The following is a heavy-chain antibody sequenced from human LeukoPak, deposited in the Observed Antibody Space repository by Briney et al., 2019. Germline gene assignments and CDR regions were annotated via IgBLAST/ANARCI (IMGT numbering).Heavy chain of an antibody. J-gene: IGHJ6*02. CDR2: IYHSGST. Sequence: PSETLSLTCAVSGGSISSSNWWSWVRQPPGKGLEWIGEIYHSGSTNYNPSLKSRVTISVDKSKNQFSLKLSSVTAADTAVYYCAAPRSYYYYGMDVWGQGTTVTVSS. CDR1: GGSISSSNW. V-gene: IGHV4-4*02. CDR3: AAPRSYYYYGMDV.